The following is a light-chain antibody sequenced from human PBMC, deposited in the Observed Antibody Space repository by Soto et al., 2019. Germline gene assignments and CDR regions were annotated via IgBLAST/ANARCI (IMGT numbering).Light chain of an antibody. CDR1: QSVLYSSNNKND. CDR2: WAA. V-gene: IGKV4-1*01. CDR3: QQYYSTPFA. J-gene: IGKJ3*01. Sequence: DIVMTQSPDSLAVSLGERATINCKSSQSVLYSSNNKNDLAWYQQKPGQPPKLLIYWAATRESGVPDRFSGRGSGPEVTLTIRSLRTEDEALDHCQQYYSTPFALGPGNKVDIK.